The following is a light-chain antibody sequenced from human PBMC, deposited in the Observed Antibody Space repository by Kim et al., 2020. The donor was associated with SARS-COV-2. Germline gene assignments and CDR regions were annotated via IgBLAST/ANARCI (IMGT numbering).Light chain of an antibody. CDR1: SSDVGGYNY. J-gene: IGLJ2*01. CDR3: SSYAGSNRLV. Sequence: QSALTQPPSASGSPGQSVTISCTGTSSDVGGYNYVSWYQQHPGKAPKLMIYEVNKRPSGVPDRFSGSRSGNTASLTVSELQAEDEADYYCSSYAGSNRLVFGGGTQLTVL. V-gene: IGLV2-8*01. CDR2: EVN.